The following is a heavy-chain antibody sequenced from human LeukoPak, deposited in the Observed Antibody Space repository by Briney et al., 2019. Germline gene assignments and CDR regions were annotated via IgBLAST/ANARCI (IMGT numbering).Heavy chain of an antibody. CDR3: ARRGQWLDLWDY. CDR2: IYRGGST. J-gene: IGHJ4*02. Sequence: GGSLRLSCAASGFTVISSHTTWVRQTPGKGLEWVSVIYRGGSTFYADSVKGRFTITRDTSKNTVYLQMESLRADDTAVYYCARRGQWLDLWDYWGQGTLVTVSS. V-gene: IGHV3-66*04. D-gene: IGHD6-19*01. CDR1: GFTVISSH.